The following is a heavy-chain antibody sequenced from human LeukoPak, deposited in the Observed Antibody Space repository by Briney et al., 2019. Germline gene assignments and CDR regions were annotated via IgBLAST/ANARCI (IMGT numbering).Heavy chain of an antibody. CDR3: ASYDFQNWFDP. J-gene: IGHJ5*02. Sequence: GGSLRLSCAASGFTFSSYWMHWVRHTPGKGLVWVSRIKGDGSSTSYADSVKGRFTISRDNAKNTLYLQMNSLRAEDTAVYYCASYDFQNWFDPWGQGTLVTVSS. CDR1: GFTFSSYW. V-gene: IGHV3-74*01. D-gene: IGHD3-16*01. CDR2: IKGDGSST.